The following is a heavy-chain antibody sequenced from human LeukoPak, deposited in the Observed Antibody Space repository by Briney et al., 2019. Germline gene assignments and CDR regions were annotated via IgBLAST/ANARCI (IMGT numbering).Heavy chain of an antibody. CDR3: ARDFGLERYSRSY. CDR1: GDSVSGYY. D-gene: IGHD1-26*01. Sequence: SETLSLTCTVSGDSVSGYYWSWIRQPPGKGLEWIGYVHYSGSTNYNPSLKSRITISVDTSKDQFSLNLNSVTAADAAVYYCARDFGLERYSRSYWGQGTLVTVSS. V-gene: IGHV4-59*02. CDR2: VHYSGST. J-gene: IGHJ4*02.